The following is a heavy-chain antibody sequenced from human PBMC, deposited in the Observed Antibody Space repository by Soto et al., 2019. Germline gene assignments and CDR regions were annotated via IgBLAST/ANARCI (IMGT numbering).Heavy chain of an antibody. V-gene: IGHV1-2*04. D-gene: IGHD3-22*01. CDR2: INHNSGGT. CDR1: GYTFTGYY. Sequence: ASVKVSCKASGYTFTGYYMHWVRQAPGQGLEWMGLINHNSGGTNYAQKFQDWVTMNMDKSISTAYMELRMLRSDDTAVYYCARSDTYYDSSGYFDYWGQGTLVTVSS. J-gene: IGHJ4*02. CDR3: ARSDTYYDSSGYFDY.